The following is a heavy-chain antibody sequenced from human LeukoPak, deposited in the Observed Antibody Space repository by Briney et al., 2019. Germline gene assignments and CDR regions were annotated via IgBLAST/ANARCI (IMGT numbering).Heavy chain of an antibody. J-gene: IGHJ4*02. CDR1: GSSFTSYW. Sequence: GEXLKISCKGSGSSFTSYWIGWVRQMPGKGVEWMGIIFPGESDTRYSPSFQGQGTISADKSISTAYLQWSSLKASDTAMYYCARHSLGPHSNYDYWGQGTLVTVSS. D-gene: IGHD4-11*01. V-gene: IGHV5-51*01. CDR3: ARHSLGPHSNYDY. CDR2: IFPGESDT.